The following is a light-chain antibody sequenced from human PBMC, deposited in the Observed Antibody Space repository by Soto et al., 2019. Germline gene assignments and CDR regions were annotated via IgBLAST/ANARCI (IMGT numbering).Light chain of an antibody. V-gene: IGKV3-20*01. Sequence: EIVLTQSPGTLSLSPGERATLSCRASQSVSSSYLAWYQQKPGQAPRLLIYGASIRATGIPDRFSGSGSVTGFTLTISRLEPEDFAVYYCQQYGSSLFTFGGGTQVEIK. CDR3: QQYGSSLFT. CDR1: QSVSSSY. CDR2: GAS. J-gene: IGKJ4*01.